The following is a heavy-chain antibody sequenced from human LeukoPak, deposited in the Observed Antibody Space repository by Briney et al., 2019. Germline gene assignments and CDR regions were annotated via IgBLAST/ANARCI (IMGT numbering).Heavy chain of an antibody. CDR1: GYSFTSYW. V-gene: IGHV5-51*01. CDR2: IYPGDSDT. CDR3: ARPKATGPDAFDI. D-gene: IGHD5-24*01. J-gene: IGHJ3*02. Sequence: GESLKISCKGSGYSFTSYWIGWVRQMPGKGLEWMGIIYPGDSDTRYSPSFQGQVTISADKSISTAYLQWSSLKASDSATYYCARPKATGPDAFDIWGQGTMVTVSS.